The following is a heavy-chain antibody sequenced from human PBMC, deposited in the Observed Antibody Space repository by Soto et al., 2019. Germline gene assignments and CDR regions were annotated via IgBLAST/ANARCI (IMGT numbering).Heavy chain of an antibody. D-gene: IGHD5-18*01. CDR3: VKERSGHSYADS. V-gene: IGHV3-21*04. CDR2: ISSTTNYI. CDR1: GFTFTRYS. J-gene: IGHJ4*02. Sequence: PGGSLRLSCAASGFTFTRYSMNWVRQAPGKGLEWVSSISSTTNYIYYADSMKGRFTVSRDNAKNSVYLEMNSLRVEDSAVYYCVKERSGHSYADSWGQGTLVTVSS.